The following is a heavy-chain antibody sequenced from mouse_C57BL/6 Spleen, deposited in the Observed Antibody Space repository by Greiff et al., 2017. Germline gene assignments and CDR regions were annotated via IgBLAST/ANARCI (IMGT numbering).Heavy chain of an antibody. CDR1: GFNIKDYY. CDR2: IDPEDGDT. Sequence: EVQLQQSGAELVRPGASVKLSCTASGFNIKDYYMHWVKQRPEQGLEWIGRIDPEDGDTEYAPKFQGKATMTADTSSNTAYLQLSSLTSEDTAVYYCTSGYYYGSSLRGPFDYWGQGTTLTVSS. D-gene: IGHD1-1*01. V-gene: IGHV14-1*01. CDR3: TSGYYYGSSLRGPFDY. J-gene: IGHJ2*01.